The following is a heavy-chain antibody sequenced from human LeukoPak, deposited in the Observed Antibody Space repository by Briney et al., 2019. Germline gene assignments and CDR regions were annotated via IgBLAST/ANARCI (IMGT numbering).Heavy chain of an antibody. Sequence: GGSLRLSCAASGFTFSSYWMSWVRQAPGKGLEWVPAISSSGGSTYYADSVKGRFTISRDNSKNTLYLQMNSLRAEDTAVYYCAKADHYYYMDVWGKGTTVTVSS. CDR1: GFTFSSYW. J-gene: IGHJ6*03. V-gene: IGHV3-23*01. CDR3: AKADHYYYMDV. CDR2: ISSSGGST.